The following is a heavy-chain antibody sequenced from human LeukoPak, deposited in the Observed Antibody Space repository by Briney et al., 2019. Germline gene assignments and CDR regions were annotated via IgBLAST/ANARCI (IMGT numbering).Heavy chain of an antibody. CDR1: GFTFSSYW. J-gene: IGHJ3*02. V-gene: IGHV3-74*01. CDR3: ASLFLCYGCSRSSDDFDI. D-gene: IGHD6-6*01. CDR2: INSDGSRT. Sequence: SGGSLRLSCAASGFTFSSYWMHWVRQAPGKGLVWLSRINSDGSRTTYADSVKGRFTISRDNAKNTLYLQMNSLRAEDTAVYYCASLFLCYGCSRSSDDFDIWGQGTMVTVSS.